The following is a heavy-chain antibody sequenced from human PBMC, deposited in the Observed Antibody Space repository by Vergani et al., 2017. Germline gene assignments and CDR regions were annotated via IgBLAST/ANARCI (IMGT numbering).Heavy chain of an antibody. J-gene: IGHJ6*02. CDR3: ARDAHTSTVTKLYYYYGMDV. V-gene: IGHV3-11*04. CDR1: GFTFSDYY. D-gene: IGHD4-11*01. CDR2: ISSSGSTI. Sequence: QVQLVESGGGVVQPGRSLRLSCAASGFTFSDYYMSWIRQAPGKGLEWVSYISSSGSTIYYADSVKGRFTISRDNAKNSLYLQMNSLRAEDTAVYYCARDAHTSTVTKLYYYYGMDVWGQGTTVTVSS.